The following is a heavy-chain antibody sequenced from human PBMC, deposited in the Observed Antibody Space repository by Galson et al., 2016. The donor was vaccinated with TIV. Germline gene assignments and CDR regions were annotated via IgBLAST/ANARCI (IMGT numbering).Heavy chain of an antibody. CDR2: IDDSGSM. V-gene: IGHV4-34*01. D-gene: IGHD3/OR15-3a*01. J-gene: IGHJ6*03. CDR1: GGSFRGYY. CDR3: ARIGLEWPTYYYMDV. Sequence: ETLSLTCEVYGGSFRGYYWSWIRQTPGKGLEWIGEIDDSGSMNSIPSLKTRLIMSADTSKNQFSLRLTSVTAADTAVYYCARIGLEWPTYYYMDVWGNGTTVTVSS.